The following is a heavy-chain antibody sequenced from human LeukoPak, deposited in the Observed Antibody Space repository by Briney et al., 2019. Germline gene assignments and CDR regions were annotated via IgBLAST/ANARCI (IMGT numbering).Heavy chain of an antibody. Sequence: SQTLSLTCTVSGGSISSGSYYWSWIRQPAGKGLEWIGRIYTSGSTNYNPSLKSRVTISVDTSKNQFSLKLSSVTAADTAVYYCARETLYWGQGTLVTVSS. CDR1: GGSISSGSYY. CDR2: IYTSGST. J-gene: IGHJ4*02. CDR3: ARETLY. V-gene: IGHV4-61*02.